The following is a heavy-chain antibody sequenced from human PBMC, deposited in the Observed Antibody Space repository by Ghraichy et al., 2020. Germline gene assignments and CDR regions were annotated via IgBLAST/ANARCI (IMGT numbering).Heavy chain of an antibody. CDR3: ARGGSSSWEGAFDI. CDR1: GFTFSSYG. D-gene: IGHD6-13*01. V-gene: IGHV3-33*01. CDR2: IWYDGSNK. J-gene: IGHJ3*02. Sequence: LSLTCAASGFTFSSYGMHWVRQAPGKGLEWVAVIWYDGSNKYYADSVKGRFTISRDNSKNTLYLQMNSLRAEDTAVYYCARGGSSSWEGAFDIWGQGTMVTVSS.